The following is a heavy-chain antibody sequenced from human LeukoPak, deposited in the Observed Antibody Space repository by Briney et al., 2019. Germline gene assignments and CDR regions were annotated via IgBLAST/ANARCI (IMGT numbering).Heavy chain of an antibody. J-gene: IGHJ5*02. CDR1: GYTFTTYY. Sequence: ASVKVSCKASGYTFTTYYMHWVRQAPGQGLEWMGIINPSGGSPSYAQKFQGRVTMTRDTSTSTVHMELSSLRSEDTAVYYCARGGRYCSSTSCLGYNWFDPWGQGTLVTVSS. CDR2: INPSGGSP. D-gene: IGHD2-2*01. CDR3: ARGGRYCSSTSCLGYNWFDP. V-gene: IGHV1-46*01.